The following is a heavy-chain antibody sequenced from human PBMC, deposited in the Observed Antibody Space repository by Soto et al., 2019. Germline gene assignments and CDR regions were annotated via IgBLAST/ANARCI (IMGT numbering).Heavy chain of an antibody. CDR2: ISSSVSTI. CDR1: GFTFSDYY. V-gene: IGHV3-11*01. D-gene: IGHD3-3*01. CDR3: ARALRGFWRGYNPPVFYYGMDV. Sequence: GGSLRLSCAVSGFTFSDYYMSWIRQAPGKGLEWVSYISSSVSTIYYADSVKGRFTISRNNAKNSLYLQMNSLRAEDTAVYYCARALRGFWRGYNPPVFYYGMDVWGQGTRVTFSS. J-gene: IGHJ6*02.